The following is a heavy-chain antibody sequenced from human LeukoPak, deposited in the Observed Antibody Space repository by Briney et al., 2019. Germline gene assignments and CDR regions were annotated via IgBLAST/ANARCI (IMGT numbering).Heavy chain of an antibody. V-gene: IGHV1-69*04. J-gene: IGHJ4*02. CDR2: IITILCIA. CDR1: VGTFSSYA. CDR3: ASAGTEDFDY. D-gene: IGHD1-1*01. Sequence: GASVKVSCKASVGTFSSYAISWVRQAPGQGLGWVGRIITILCIANYAQKFQGRVTITADKSTSTAYMELSSLRSEDTAVYYCASAGTEDFDYWGQGTLVTVSS.